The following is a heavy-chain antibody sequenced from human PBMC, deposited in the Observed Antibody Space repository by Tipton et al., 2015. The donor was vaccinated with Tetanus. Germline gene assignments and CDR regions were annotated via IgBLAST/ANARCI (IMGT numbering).Heavy chain of an antibody. CDR1: GFIFSSYG. CDR2: SWDDGTDT. V-gene: IGHV3-33*01. J-gene: IGHJ4*02. CDR3: AREADCSGGSCFSGDFDN. D-gene: IGHD2-15*01. Sequence: SLRLSCAASGFIFSSYGIHWVRQAPGKGLEWVAVSWDDGTDTYYADAVKGPFTISRDNSKNTLYLQMNSLRAEDTAVYYCAREADCSGGSCFSGDFDNWGQGTQVTVSS.